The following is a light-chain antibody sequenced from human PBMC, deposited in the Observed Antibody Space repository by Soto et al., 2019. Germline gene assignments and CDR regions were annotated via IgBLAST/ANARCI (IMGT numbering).Light chain of an antibody. J-gene: IGLJ2*01. CDR2: DVS. CDR3: SSYGGSNNLL. V-gene: IGLV2-14*01. CDR1: SSDVGGYNY. Sequence: QSALTQPASVSGSPGQSITISCTGTSSDVGGYNYVSWYQQHPGKAPKLMILDVSSRPSGVSNRFSGSKSGNTASLTISGLQADDEADYYCSSYGGSNNLLFGGGTKLTVL.